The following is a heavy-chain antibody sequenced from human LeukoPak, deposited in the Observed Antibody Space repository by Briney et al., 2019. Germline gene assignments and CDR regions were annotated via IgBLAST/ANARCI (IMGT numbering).Heavy chain of an antibody. CDR2: ISGSGGST. V-gene: IGHV3-23*01. D-gene: IGHD1-14*01. Sequence: GSLRLSCAASGFTFSSYAMSWVRQAPGXXXXXXXAISGSGGSTYYAGSVXXRFTISRDNSKNTLYLQMNSLRAEDTAVYYCAKNLVGNHYFDYWGQGTLVTVSS. CDR1: GFTFSSYA. J-gene: IGHJ4*02. CDR3: AKNLVGNHYFDY.